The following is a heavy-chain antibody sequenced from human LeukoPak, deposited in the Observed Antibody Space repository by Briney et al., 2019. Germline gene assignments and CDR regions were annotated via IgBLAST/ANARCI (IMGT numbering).Heavy chain of an antibody. CDR3: AKQGAYTTPDHSDY. D-gene: IGHD2-2*02. V-gene: IGHV3-23*01. J-gene: IGHJ4*02. CDR1: GFTFSNYA. Sequence: GGSLRPSCAASGFTFSNYAMSWVRQAPGKGLEWVSTISGTGGNTYYADSVKGRFTISKNISQSTLYLQMNSLRADDTAVYYCAKQGAYTTPDHSDYWGQGTLVTVSS. CDR2: ISGTGGNT.